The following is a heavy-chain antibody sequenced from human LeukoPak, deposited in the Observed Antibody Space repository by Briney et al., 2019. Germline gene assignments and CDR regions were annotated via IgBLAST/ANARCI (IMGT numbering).Heavy chain of an antibody. CDR2: IYTSGSTINNPSLKNT. D-gene: IGHD3-10*01. CDR3: ARDGLNTMVRGKIRYCYMDV. CDR1: GDSISSGSYY. Sequence: SQTLSLTCTVSGDSISSGSYYWTWIRQPAGKGLEWIGRIYTSGSTINNPSLKNTNYNPSLKSRVTISVDTSKNQFSLKLNSVTAAHTAVYYCARDGLNTMVRGKIRYCYMDVWGKGTTVTISS. V-gene: IGHV4-61*02. J-gene: IGHJ6*03.